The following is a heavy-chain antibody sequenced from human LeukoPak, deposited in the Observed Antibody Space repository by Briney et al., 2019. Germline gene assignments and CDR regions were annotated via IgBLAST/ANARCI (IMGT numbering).Heavy chain of an antibody. CDR1: GGTFSSYA. Sequence: ASVKVSCTASGGTFSSYAISWVRQAPGQGLEWMGGIIPIFGTANYAQKFQGRVTITADESTSTAYMELSSLRSEDTAVYYCARGPVRVVDCSGGSCYSEVYYYYGMDVWGQGTTVTVSS. CDR2: IIPIFGTA. V-gene: IGHV1-69*13. D-gene: IGHD2-15*01. J-gene: IGHJ6*02. CDR3: ARGPVRVVDCSGGSCYSEVYYYYGMDV.